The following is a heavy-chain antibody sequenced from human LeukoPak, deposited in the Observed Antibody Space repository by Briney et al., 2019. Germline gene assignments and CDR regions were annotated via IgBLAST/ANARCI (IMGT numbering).Heavy chain of an antibody. CDR2: FDPEDGET. CDR3: ARVPYSSSGEGTNYYYYYGMDV. V-gene: IGHV1-24*01. Sequence: GASVKVSCKVSGYTLTELSMHWVRQAPGKGLEWMGGFDPEDGETIYAQKFQGRVTMTEDTSTDTAYMELSSLRSEDTAVYYCARVPYSSSGEGTNYYYYYGMDVWGQGTTVTVSS. J-gene: IGHJ6*02. CDR1: GYTLTELS. D-gene: IGHD6-13*01.